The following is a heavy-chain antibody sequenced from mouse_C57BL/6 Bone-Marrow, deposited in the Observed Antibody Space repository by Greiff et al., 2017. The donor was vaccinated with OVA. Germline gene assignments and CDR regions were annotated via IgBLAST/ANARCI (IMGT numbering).Heavy chain of an antibody. D-gene: IGHD2-1*01. V-gene: IGHV1-52*01. CDR1: GYTFTSYW. CDR2: IDPSDSET. Sequence: QVQLKQPGAELVRPGSSVKLSCKASGYTFTSYWMHWVKQRPIQGLEWIGNIDPSDSETHYNQKFKDKATLTVDKSSSTAYMQLSSLTSEDSAVYYCARSGNYVRPGFDYWGQGTTLTVSS. J-gene: IGHJ2*01. CDR3: ARSGNYVRPGFDY.